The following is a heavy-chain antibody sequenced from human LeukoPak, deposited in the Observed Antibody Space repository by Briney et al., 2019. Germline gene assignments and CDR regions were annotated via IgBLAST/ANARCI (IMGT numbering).Heavy chain of an antibody. Sequence: GGSLRLSCAASGFTFTSYAMSWVRQAPGKGLEWVSANSGSGGSTYYADSVKGRFTISRDKSKNTLYLQMDSLRAEDTAVYYCAKDGDSSGYYWRKYYFDYWGQGTLVTVSS. V-gene: IGHV3-23*01. CDR2: NSGSGGST. CDR1: GFTFTSYA. D-gene: IGHD3-22*01. J-gene: IGHJ4*02. CDR3: AKDGDSSGYYWRKYYFDY.